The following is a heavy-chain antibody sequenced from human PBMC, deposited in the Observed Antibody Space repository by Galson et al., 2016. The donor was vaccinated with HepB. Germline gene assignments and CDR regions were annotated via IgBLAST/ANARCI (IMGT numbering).Heavy chain of an antibody. Sequence: SVKVSCKASGVTFSSYAINWVRQAPGQGLEWMGVIIPISGTATYSQRFLGTVTITADESTSTAYMDLSSLRSEDTAVYYCAGNYDSWSGHRMDVWGQGTTVTVSS. CDR3: AGNYDSWSGHRMDV. J-gene: IGHJ6*02. CDR2: IIPISGTA. V-gene: IGHV1-69*13. D-gene: IGHD3-3*01. CDR1: GVTFSSYA.